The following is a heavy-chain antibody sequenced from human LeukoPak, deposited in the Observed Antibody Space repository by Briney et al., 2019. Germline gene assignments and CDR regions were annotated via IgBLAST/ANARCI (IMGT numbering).Heavy chain of an antibody. D-gene: IGHD3-22*01. V-gene: IGHV4-59*08. J-gene: IGHJ4*02. CDR1: GGSISGYY. CDR2: IYYSGNT. CDR3: ARHNYYDSSGYYPLSY. Sequence: PSETLSLTRTVSGGSISGYYWSWIRQPPGKGLEWIGYIYYSGNTNYNPSLQSRVTISVDTSKNQFSLKLSSVTAADTAVYYCARHNYYDSSGYYPLSYWGQGTLVTVSS.